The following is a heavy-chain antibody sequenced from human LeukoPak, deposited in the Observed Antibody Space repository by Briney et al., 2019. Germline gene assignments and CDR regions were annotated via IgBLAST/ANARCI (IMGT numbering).Heavy chain of an antibody. J-gene: IGHJ3*02. CDR3: ASLVVTDNWAFDI. CDR2: INNDASST. Sequence: PGGSLRLSCAASGFTFSSYWMHWVRQAPGEGLVWVSRINNDASSTSYADSVKGRFTISRDNAKNIVYLQMNSLRAGDTAVYYCASLVVTDNWAFDIWGQGTMVFVSS. D-gene: IGHD2-21*02. V-gene: IGHV3-74*01. CDR1: GFTFSSYW.